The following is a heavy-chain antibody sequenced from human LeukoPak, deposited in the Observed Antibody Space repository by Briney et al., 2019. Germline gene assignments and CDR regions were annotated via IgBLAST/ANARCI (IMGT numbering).Heavy chain of an antibody. D-gene: IGHD2-15*01. CDR3: TRDTTPYY. CDR1: GFTFGDYA. J-gene: IGHJ4*02. Sequence: GGSLRLSCTASGFTFGDYAMTWVRQAPGKGLEWVGFIRSKAYGCTTEYAASVKGRFTISRDDSNSIAYLQMNSLKIEDTAVYYCTRDTTPYYWGQGTLVTVSS. V-gene: IGHV3-49*04. CDR2: IRSKAYGCTT.